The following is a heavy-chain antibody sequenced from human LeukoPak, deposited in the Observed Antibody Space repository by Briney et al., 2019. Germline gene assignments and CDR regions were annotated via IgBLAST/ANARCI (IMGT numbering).Heavy chain of an antibody. CDR2: ISGSGGST. Sequence: GGSLRLSCAASGVIFSSYAMSWVRQAPGKGLEWVSAISGSGGSTYYADSVKGRFTISRDNSKNTLYLQMNSLRAEDTAVYYCAKEGPNYYDSSGYPGAHFDYWGQGTLVTVSS. CDR1: GVIFSSYA. D-gene: IGHD3-22*01. CDR3: AKEGPNYYDSSGYPGAHFDY. J-gene: IGHJ4*02. V-gene: IGHV3-23*01.